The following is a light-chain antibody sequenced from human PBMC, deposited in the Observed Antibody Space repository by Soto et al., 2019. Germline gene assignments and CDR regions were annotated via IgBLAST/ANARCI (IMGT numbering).Light chain of an antibody. J-gene: IGLJ6*01. CDR3: QSYDSSNV. CDR2: EDN. CDR1: SGIIATNF. V-gene: IGLV6-57*02. Sequence: NFMLTQPHSVSASPGKTVTISCTGSSGIIATNFVPWYQHRPGSAPTTVIYEDNQRPSGVPDRFSGSIDSSSNSASLTISGLKTEDEADYYCQSYDSSNVFGSGTQLTV.